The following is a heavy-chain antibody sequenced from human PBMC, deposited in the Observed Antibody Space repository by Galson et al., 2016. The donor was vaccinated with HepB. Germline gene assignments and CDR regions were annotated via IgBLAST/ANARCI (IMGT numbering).Heavy chain of an antibody. Sequence: SLRLSCAASGFAFSSHSMNWVRQAPGKGLEWLAYISGSSDKIYYGDSVKGRFTISRDNARNLLFLQMDSLRAEDTAVYFCARGDGTNWDFDYWGQGTLVTVSS. J-gene: IGHJ4*02. D-gene: IGHD7-27*01. CDR1: GFAFSSHS. CDR3: ARGDGTNWDFDY. V-gene: IGHV3-48*04. CDR2: ISGSSDKI.